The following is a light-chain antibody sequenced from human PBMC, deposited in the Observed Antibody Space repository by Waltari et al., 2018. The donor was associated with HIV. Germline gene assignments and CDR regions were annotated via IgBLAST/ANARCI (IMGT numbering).Light chain of an antibody. CDR3: MQALHTWT. CDR1: RSLLHTNGYNY. V-gene: IGKV2-28*01. J-gene: IGKJ1*01. CDR2: LGS. Sequence: IVMTQSPLSLPVTPGEPASISCRSSRSLLHTNGYNYLGWYLQKPGQSPQLLIYLGSNRASGVPDRFSGSGSGTDFTLKISRVEAEDVGIYYCMQALHTWTFGQGTKVEIK.